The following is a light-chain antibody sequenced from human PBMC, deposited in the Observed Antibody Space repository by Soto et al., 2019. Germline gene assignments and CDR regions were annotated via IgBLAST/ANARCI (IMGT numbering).Light chain of an antibody. CDR2: DVA. CDR3: VSDTSSTTYV. CDR1: SSDVGGSNF. Sequence: QSALTQPASVSDSPGQSITISCTGTSSDVGGSNFVSWYQQHPGKPPKLIIYDVATRPSGVSTRFSGSKSGSTASLIISRLQTEDEADYYCVSDTSSTTYVFGTGTKVTVL. V-gene: IGLV2-14*03. J-gene: IGLJ1*01.